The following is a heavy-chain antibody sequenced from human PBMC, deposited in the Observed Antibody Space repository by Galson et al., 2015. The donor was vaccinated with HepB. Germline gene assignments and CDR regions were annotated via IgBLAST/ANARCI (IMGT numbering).Heavy chain of an antibody. CDR3: ARDRTVFGVVHFDY. CDR2: IIPKFGTA. D-gene: IGHD3-3*01. J-gene: IGHJ4*02. Sequence: SVKVSCKASGGTFSSYTINWVRQAPGQGLEWMGGIIPKFGTADYAQNFQGRVTITADESSSTVYMELSSLRSEDSAVYYCARDRTVFGVVHFDYWGQGTLVTVSS. CDR1: GGTFSSYT. V-gene: IGHV1-69*13.